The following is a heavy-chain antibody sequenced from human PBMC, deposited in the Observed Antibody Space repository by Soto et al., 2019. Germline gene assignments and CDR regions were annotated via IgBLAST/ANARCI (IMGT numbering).Heavy chain of an antibody. CDR1: GYTCTSYG. J-gene: IGHJ4*02. V-gene: IGHV1-18*01. CDR2: ISAYNGNT. Sequence: SVKVSCKASGYTCTSYGISGVVRSPGQGLEWMGWISAYNGNTNHAQKLQGRVTMTTDTSTSTAYMELRSLRSDDTAVYYCAREEAVAGWDFDYWGQGTLVTVSS. D-gene: IGHD6-19*01. CDR3: AREEAVAGWDFDY.